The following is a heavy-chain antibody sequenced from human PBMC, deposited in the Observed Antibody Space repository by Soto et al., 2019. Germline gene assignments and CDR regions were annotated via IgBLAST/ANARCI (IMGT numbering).Heavy chain of an antibody. Sequence: QTLSLTCAISGDSVSSNSSAWNWIRQSPSRGLEWLGRTYYRSKWYNDYAVSVKSRITINPDTSKNQFSLQLNSVTPEDTAVYYCATGYSSSWYNWFDPWGQGTLVTVSS. CDR2: TYYRSKWYN. CDR1: GDSVSSNSSA. V-gene: IGHV6-1*01. J-gene: IGHJ5*02. CDR3: ATGYSSSWYNWFDP. D-gene: IGHD6-13*01.